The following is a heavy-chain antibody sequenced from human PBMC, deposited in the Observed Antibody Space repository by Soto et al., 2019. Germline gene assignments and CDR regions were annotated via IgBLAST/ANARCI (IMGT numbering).Heavy chain of an antibody. D-gene: IGHD4-17*01. CDR1: GFTFSSYD. J-gene: IGHJ4*02. Sequence: PGGSLRLSCAASGFTFSSYDMHWVRQATGKGLEWVSAIGTAGDTYYPGSVKGRFTISRDNSKNTLYLQMNSLRAEDTAVYYCARDSMTNGDYGTFDYWGQGTLVTVSS. V-gene: IGHV3-13*01. CDR2: IGTAGDT. CDR3: ARDSMTNGDYGTFDY.